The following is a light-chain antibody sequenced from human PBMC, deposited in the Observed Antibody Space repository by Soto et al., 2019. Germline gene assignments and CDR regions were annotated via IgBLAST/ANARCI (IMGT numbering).Light chain of an antibody. CDR1: PSVTNY. J-gene: IGKJ5*01. V-gene: IGKV3-11*01. CDR3: RQRNIWPPVS. CDR2: GAI. Sequence: EIVLTQSPATLSLSPGERATLSCRASPSVTNYLAWYQQKPGQAPRLVIYGAINRATGIPARFSGSGSGTNFSLTISSLEPEDFAVYYCRQRNIWPPVSFGQGTRLEI.